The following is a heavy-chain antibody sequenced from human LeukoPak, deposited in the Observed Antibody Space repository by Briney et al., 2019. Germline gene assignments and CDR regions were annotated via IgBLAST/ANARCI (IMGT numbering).Heavy chain of an antibody. CDR1: VFTISSYW. CDR3: ARVKYSSGWYIFLDY. CDR2: INSDGSST. Sequence: GGSLRLSCAASVFTISSYWMHWVRQAPGKGLVWDSRINSDGSSTSYADSVKGRFTISRDNAKNTLYLQMNSLRAEDTAVYYCARVKYSSGWYIFLDYWGQGTLVTVSS. D-gene: IGHD6-19*01. V-gene: IGHV3-74*01. J-gene: IGHJ4*02.